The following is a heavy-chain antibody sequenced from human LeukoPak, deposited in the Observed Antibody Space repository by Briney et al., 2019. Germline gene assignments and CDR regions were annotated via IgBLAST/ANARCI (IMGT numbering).Heavy chain of an antibody. J-gene: IGHJ4*02. D-gene: IGHD3-10*01. Sequence: ASVKVSCKASGFTFTSSAMQWVRQARGQRLEWIGWIVVGSGNTNYAQKFQERVTITRDMSTSTAYMELSSLRSEDTAVYYCAMVRGLTDPLDYWGQGTLVTVSS. V-gene: IGHV1-58*02. CDR3: AMVRGLTDPLDY. CDR1: GFTFTSSA. CDR2: IVVGSGNT.